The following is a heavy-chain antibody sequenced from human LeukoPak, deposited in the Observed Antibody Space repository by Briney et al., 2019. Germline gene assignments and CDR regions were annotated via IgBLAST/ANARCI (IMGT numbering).Heavy chain of an antibody. CDR1: GFTFSSYA. CDR2: IYSGGST. Sequence: GGSLRLSCAASGFTFSSYAMSWVRQAPGKGLEWVSVIYSGGSTYYADSVKGRFTISRDNSKNTLYLQMNSLRAEDTAVYYCARIGIDSSGYYFDYWGQGTLVTVSS. D-gene: IGHD3-22*01. V-gene: IGHV3-66*01. CDR3: ARIGIDSSGYYFDY. J-gene: IGHJ4*02.